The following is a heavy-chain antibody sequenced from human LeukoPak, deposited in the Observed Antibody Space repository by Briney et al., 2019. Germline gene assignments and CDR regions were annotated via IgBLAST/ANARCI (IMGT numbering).Heavy chain of an antibody. CDR3: ARLCSSTSCCGEGAFDY. V-gene: IGHV3-48*01. D-gene: IGHD2-2*01. J-gene: IGHJ4*02. Sequence: GGSLRLSCAASGFTFSSYSMNWVRQAPGKGLEWVSYISSSSSTIYYADSVKGRFTISRDNAKNSLYLQMNSLRAEDTAVYYCARLCSSTSCCGEGAFDYWGQGTLVTVSS. CDR2: ISSSSSTI. CDR1: GFTFSSYS.